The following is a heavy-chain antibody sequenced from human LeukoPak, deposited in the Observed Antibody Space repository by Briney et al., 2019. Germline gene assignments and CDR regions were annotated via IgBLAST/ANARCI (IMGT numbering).Heavy chain of an antibody. D-gene: IGHD3-10*01. V-gene: IGHV3-30*04. CDR1: GFIFSTYA. CDR2: ISYDENNK. CDR3: AKDAGITMVRGVIRYYYYMDV. Sequence: GRSLRLSCAASGFIFSTYAMHWVRQAPGKGLEWVAVISYDENNKYYADSVKGRFTISRDNSKNTLYLQMNSLRAEDTAVYYCAKDAGITMVRGVIRYYYYMDVWGKGTTVTISS. J-gene: IGHJ6*03.